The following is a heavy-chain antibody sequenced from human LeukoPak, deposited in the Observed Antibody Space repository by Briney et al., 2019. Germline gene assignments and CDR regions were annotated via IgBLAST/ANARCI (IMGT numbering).Heavy chain of an antibody. CDR1: GGSISSYY. V-gene: IGHV4-59*01. D-gene: IGHD3-3*01. CDR3: ARGFRVVSYYYYYYMDV. J-gene: IGHJ6*03. Sequence: PSETLSLTCTVSGGSISSYYWSWIRQPPGKGLEWIGYIYYSGSTNYNPSLKSRVTISVDTSKNQFSLKLSSVTAADTAVYYCARGFRVVSYYYYYYMDVWGKGTTVTVSS. CDR2: IYYSGST.